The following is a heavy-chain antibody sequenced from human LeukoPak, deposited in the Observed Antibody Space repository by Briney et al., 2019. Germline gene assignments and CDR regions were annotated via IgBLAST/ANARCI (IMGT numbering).Heavy chain of an antibody. J-gene: IGHJ4*02. CDR2: IYYSGST. V-gene: IGHV4-59*01. D-gene: IGHD5-18*01. CDR1: GGSISSYY. CDR3: ARGLRNVDTAMVTSLSFGY. Sequence: SQTLSLTCTVSGGSISSYYWSWIRQPPGKGLEWIGYIYYSGSTNYNPSLKSRVTISVDTSKNQFSLKLSSVTAADTAVYYCARGLRNVDTAMVTSLSFGYWGQGTLVTVSS.